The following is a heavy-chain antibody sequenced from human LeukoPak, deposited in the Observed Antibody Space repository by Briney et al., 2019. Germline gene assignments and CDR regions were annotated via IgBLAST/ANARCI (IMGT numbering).Heavy chain of an antibody. CDR1: GYTFTGYH. Sequence: ASVKVSCKASGYTFTGYHMHWVRQAPGRGLEWMGRINPNRGVTGYAQKFQGRVTMTGDTSISTAYMELSRLRSDDTAVYYCARGAGLRCSSTSCSRWFDPWGQGTLVIVSS. D-gene: IGHD2-2*01. J-gene: IGHJ5*02. V-gene: IGHV1-2*06. CDR2: INPNRGVT. CDR3: ARGAGLRCSSTSCSRWFDP.